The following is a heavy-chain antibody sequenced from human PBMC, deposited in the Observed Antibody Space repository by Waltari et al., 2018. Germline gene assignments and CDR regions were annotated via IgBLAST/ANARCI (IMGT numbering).Heavy chain of an antibody. CDR1: GGPISSSY. V-gene: IGHV4-59*01. Sequence: QVQLQESGPGLVKPSETLSLTCTVSGGPISSSYWGWIRQPPGKGLEWIGYIYSSGSSNYNPSLKSRVTISVDTSKNQFSLKLNSVTAADTAVYYCARVLRSAWGVWFDPWGPGTLVIVSS. J-gene: IGHJ5*02. D-gene: IGHD3-16*01. CDR3: ARVLRSAWGVWFDP. CDR2: IYSSGSS.